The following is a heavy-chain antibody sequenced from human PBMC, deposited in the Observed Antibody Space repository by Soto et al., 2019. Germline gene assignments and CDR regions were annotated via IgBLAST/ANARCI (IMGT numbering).Heavy chain of an antibody. D-gene: IGHD3-22*01. CDR2: IWYDGSNK. V-gene: IGHV3-33*01. J-gene: IGHJ4*02. CDR3: ARVEYYDSSGYSWYFDY. Sequence: VAVIWYDGSNKYYADSVKGRFTISRDNSKNTLYLQMNSLRAEDTAVYYCARVEYYDSSGYSWYFDYWGQGTLVTVSS.